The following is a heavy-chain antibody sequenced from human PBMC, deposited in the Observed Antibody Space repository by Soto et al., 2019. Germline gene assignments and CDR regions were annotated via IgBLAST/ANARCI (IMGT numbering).Heavy chain of an antibody. D-gene: IGHD1-26*01. CDR3: ARDIVGAPNFDY. J-gene: IGHJ4*02. V-gene: IGHV4-31*02. CDR2: IYYSGGT. Sequence: PSETMSHTCTVSGASIGSGGYYWSWIRQHPGKGLEWIGYIYYSGGTYYNPSLKSRVTISVDTSKNQFSLELSSVTAADTAVYYCARDIVGAPNFDYWGQGTLVTSPQ. CDR1: GASIGSGGYY.